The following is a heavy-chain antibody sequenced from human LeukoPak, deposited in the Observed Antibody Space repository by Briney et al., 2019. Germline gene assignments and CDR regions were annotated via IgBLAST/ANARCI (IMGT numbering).Heavy chain of an antibody. V-gene: IGHV3-53*01. CDR3: ATGSRYSIGFDY. Sequence: GGSLRLSCAASGFTVGSNYMSWVRQAPGKGLEWVSVIYSGGSTYYADSVKGRFTISRDNSKNTLYLQMNSLRTEDTAVYYCATGSRYSIGFDYWGQGTLVTVSS. D-gene: IGHD1-14*01. CDR1: GFTVGSNY. CDR2: IYSGGST. J-gene: IGHJ4*02.